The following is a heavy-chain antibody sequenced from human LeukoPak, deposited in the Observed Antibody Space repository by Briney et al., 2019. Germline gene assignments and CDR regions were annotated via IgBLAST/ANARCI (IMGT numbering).Heavy chain of an antibody. CDR3: AKDRAGYCSGGSCYTTFDP. Sequence: PSETLSLTCTVSGGSISSGGYYWTWIRQHPGKGLEWIGYIYYSGSTYYNPSLKSRVTISVDTSKNQFSLMLSSVTAADTALYYCAKDRAGYCSGGSCYTTFDPWGQGTLVTVPS. D-gene: IGHD2-15*01. J-gene: IGHJ5*02. CDR1: GGSISSGGYY. V-gene: IGHV4-31*03. CDR2: IYYSGST.